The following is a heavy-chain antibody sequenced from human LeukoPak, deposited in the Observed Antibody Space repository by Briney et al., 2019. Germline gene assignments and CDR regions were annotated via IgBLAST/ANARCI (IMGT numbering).Heavy chain of an antibody. CDR2: IIPALNIV. Sequence: SVKVSCKAHGGTFNNDGISWVRQAPGQGLEWMGRIIPALNIVNYAQKFQGRVTITADKFTNTAYMELSSLRSEDTAVYYCARGEQQLDFDYWGQGTLVTVSS. D-gene: IGHD6-13*01. CDR3: ARGEQQLDFDY. V-gene: IGHV1-69*04. CDR1: GGTFNNDG. J-gene: IGHJ4*02.